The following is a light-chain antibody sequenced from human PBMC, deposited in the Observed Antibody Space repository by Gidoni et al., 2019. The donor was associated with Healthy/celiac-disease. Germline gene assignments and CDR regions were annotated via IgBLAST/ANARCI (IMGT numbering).Light chain of an antibody. V-gene: IGKV1-39*01. CDR1: QSISSY. Sequence: DIQMTQSPSSLSSSVGDRVTITCRASQSISSYLNGYQQKPGKAPKLLIYAASSLQSGVLSRFSGSGSWTDFTISISSLQPEDFATYYCQQSYSTPWTFGQGTKVEIK. CDR2: AAS. J-gene: IGKJ1*01. CDR3: QQSYSTPWT.